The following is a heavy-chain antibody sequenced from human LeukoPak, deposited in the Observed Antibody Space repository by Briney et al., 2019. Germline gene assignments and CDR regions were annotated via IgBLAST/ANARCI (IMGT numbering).Heavy chain of an antibody. D-gene: IGHD4-23*01. V-gene: IGHV3-9*01. Sequence: GGSLGLSCAASGFTFDDYAMHWVRQAPGKGLEWVSGISWNSGSIGYADSVKGRFTISRDNAKNSLYLQMNSLRAEDTALYYCAKDRLRNSDDAFDIWGQGTMVTVSS. CDR2: ISWNSGSI. CDR3: AKDRLRNSDDAFDI. CDR1: GFTFDDYA. J-gene: IGHJ3*02.